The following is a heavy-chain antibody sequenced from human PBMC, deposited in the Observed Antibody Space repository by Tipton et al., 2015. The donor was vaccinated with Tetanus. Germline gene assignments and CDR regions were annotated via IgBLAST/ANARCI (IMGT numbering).Heavy chain of an antibody. CDR2: ISHSGRT. Sequence: TLSLTCAVSGGSVSNGGYSWSWIRQPPGKGLECIGYISHSGRTYYNPSLNSRVTISLDRSKNQFSLKLTSVTAADTAVYYCASGSTLDFWGQGTLVTVSS. CDR3: ASGSTLDF. CDR1: GGSVSNGGYS. V-gene: IGHV4-30-2*01. J-gene: IGHJ4*02. D-gene: IGHD6-25*01.